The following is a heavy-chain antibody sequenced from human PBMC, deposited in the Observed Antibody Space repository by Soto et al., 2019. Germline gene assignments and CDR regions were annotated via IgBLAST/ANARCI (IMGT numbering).Heavy chain of an antibody. V-gene: IGHV3-74*01. J-gene: IGHJ4*02. CDR3: VRGTSAWRGMDY. CDR1: GFTFSIYC. D-gene: IGHD6-19*01. CDR2: TCRNGGET. Sequence: GGSLSLSGAASGFTFSIYCMHWVRQAPGTGLAWVSRTCRNGGETDYAESVKGRFTISRDDAKNTLYLQMNSLRVDDTAIYYCVRGTSAWRGMDYWGQGTLVTVSS.